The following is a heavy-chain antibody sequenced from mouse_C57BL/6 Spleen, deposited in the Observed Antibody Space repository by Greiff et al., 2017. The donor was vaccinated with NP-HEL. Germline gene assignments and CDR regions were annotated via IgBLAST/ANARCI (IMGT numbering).Heavy chain of an antibody. J-gene: IGHJ4*01. V-gene: IGHV1-15*01. CDR2: IDPETGGT. CDR3: TRNLYYYGSSSYAMDY. D-gene: IGHD1-1*01. CDR1: GYTFTDYE. Sequence: QVQLQQSGAELVRPGASVTLSCKASGYTFTDYEMHWVKQTPVHGLEWIGAIDPETGGTAYNQKFKGKAILTADKSSSTAYMELRSLTSEDSAVYYCTRNLYYYGSSSYAMDYWGQGTSVTVSS.